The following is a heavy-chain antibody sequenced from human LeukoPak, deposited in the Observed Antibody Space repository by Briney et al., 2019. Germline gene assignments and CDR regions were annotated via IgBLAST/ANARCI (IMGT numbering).Heavy chain of an antibody. J-gene: IGHJ4*02. V-gene: IGHV3-20*04. CDR1: GFTFDDFG. D-gene: IGHD4-17*01. CDR3: ARESTGYFDY. Sequence: GGSLRLSCAASGFTFDDFGMSWVRQGPGKGLEWVSGINWNGGNTTYADPVKGRFTISRDNAKNSLYLQMNSLRAEDTALFYCARESTGYFDYWGQGILVTVSS. CDR2: INWNGGNT.